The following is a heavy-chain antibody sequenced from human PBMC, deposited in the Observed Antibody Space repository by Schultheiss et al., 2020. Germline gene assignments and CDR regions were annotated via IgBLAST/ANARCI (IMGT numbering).Heavy chain of an antibody. Sequence: GGSLRLSCAASGFTFSSYAMSWVRQAPGKGLEWVSAISGSGGSTYYADSVKGRFTISRDNAKNSLYLQMNSLRAEDTAVYYCARWYYYDSSGLPGDYYYYGMDVWGQGTTVTVSS. J-gene: IGHJ6*02. CDR2: ISGSGGST. D-gene: IGHD3-22*01. V-gene: IGHV3-23*01. CDR1: GFTFSSYA. CDR3: ARWYYYDSSGLPGDYYYYGMDV.